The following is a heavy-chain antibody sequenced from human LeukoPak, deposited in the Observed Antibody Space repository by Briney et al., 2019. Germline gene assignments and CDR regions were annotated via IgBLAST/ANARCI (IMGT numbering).Heavy chain of an antibody. D-gene: IGHD3-3*01. Sequence: GGSLRLSCAASGFTFSSYWMSWVRQAPGKGLEWVANIKQDGSEKYYVDSVKGRFTISRDNAKNSLYLQMNSLRAEDTAVYYCAREYYDFWSGYFHFDYWGQGTLVTVSS. V-gene: IGHV3-7*01. CDR3: AREYYDFWSGYFHFDY. CDR2: IKQDGSEK. CDR1: GFTFSSYW. J-gene: IGHJ4*02.